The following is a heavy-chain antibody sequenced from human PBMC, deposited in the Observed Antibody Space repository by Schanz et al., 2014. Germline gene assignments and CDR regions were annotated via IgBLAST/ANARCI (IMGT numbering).Heavy chain of an antibody. V-gene: IGHV4-59*12. J-gene: IGHJ4*02. CDR1: GGSISSYY. CDR2: MYYSGST. D-gene: IGHD3-3*01. Sequence: QVQLQESGPGLVKPSETLSLTCTVSGGSISSYYWSWIRQPPGKGLEWIGYMYYSGSTNYNPSLNSRGTISADTSKNQFSLKVTSVTPADTAVYYCARGVLGSGYRQQYYFDHWGQGTLVTVSS. CDR3: ARGVLGSGYRQQYYFDH.